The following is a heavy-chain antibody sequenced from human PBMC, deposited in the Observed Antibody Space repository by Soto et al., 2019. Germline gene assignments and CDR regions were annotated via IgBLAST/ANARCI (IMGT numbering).Heavy chain of an antibody. D-gene: IGHD2-15*01. CDR3: AKGGYCSGGSCYSGDY. V-gene: IGHV3-23*01. CDR2: ISGSGGST. CDR1: GFTFSSYA. Sequence: GGSLRLSCAASGFTFSSYAMSWVRQAPGKGLEWVSAISGSGGSTYYADSVKGRFTISRDNSKNTLYLQMNSLRAEDTAVYYCAKGGYCSGGSCYSGDYWGQGTLVTVSS. J-gene: IGHJ4*02.